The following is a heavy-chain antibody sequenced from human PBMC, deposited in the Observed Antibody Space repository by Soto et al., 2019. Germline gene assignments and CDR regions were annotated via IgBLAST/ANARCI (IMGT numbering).Heavy chain of an antibody. J-gene: IGHJ4*02. CDR1: GFTFSSYW. D-gene: IGHD2-21*02. Sequence: GGSLRLSCAASGFTFSSYWMSWVRQAPGKGLEWVANIKQDGSDKYYVDSVKGRFTISRDNAKNSLYLQMNSLRAEDTAVYYCAREQEGVVVTATFDYWGKGTLVTVSS. CDR3: AREQEGVVVTATFDY. V-gene: IGHV3-7*01. CDR2: IKQDGSDK.